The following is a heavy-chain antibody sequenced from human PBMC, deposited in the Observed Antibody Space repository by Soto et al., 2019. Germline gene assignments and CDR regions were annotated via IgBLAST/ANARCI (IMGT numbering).Heavy chain of an antibody. J-gene: IGHJ6*02. Sequence: QVQLVESGGGVVQPGRSLRLSCAASGFTFSSYGMHWVRQAPGQWLEWVAVIWYDGSNKYYADSVKGRFTISRDNSKNTLYLQMNSLRAEYTAVYYCARDEFGSGRNTPRMDVSGQGTTVTVSS. CDR1: GFTFSSYG. CDR3: ARDEFGSGRNTPRMDV. V-gene: IGHV3-33*01. CDR2: IWYDGSNK. D-gene: IGHD3-10*01.